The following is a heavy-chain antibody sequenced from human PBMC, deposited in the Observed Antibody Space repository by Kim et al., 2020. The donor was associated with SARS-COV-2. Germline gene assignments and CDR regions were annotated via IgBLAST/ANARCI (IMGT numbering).Heavy chain of an antibody. J-gene: IGHJ4*02. Sequence: YADSVEGRFSIFRDNAENSLFLQMNSLRAEDTAVYYCTRDNPTVADFDSWGQGTLVTISS. V-gene: IGHV3-48*03. D-gene: IGHD4-17*01. CDR3: TRDNPTVADFDS.